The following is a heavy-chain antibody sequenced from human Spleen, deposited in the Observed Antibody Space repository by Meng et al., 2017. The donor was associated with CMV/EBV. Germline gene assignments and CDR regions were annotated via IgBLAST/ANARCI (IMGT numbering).Heavy chain of an antibody. CDR3: ARERFAGWFDP. J-gene: IGHJ5*02. CDR2: ISPYNDKT. Sequence: SCLPSGYTFTSSHITWVRQAPGRGLELMGWISPYNDKTEYSERMQGRVTMTSDTSTSTAYMELRGLRSEDTALYYCARERFAGWFDPWGQGTLVTVSS. V-gene: IGHV1-18*01. D-gene: IGHD3-16*01. CDR1: GYTFTSSH.